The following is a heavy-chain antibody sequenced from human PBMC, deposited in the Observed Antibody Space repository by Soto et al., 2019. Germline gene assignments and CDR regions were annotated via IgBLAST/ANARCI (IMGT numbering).Heavy chain of an antibody. CDR3: AYGGVTVTTYY. CDR2: INHSGST. D-gene: IGHD4-17*01. J-gene: IGHJ4*02. Sequence: SETLSLTCAVYGGSFSCYYWSWIRQPPGKGLEWIGEINHSGSTNYNPSLKSRVTISVDTSKNQFSLKLSSVTAADTAVYYCAYGGVTVTTYYWGQGTLVTVSS. V-gene: IGHV4-34*01. CDR1: GGSFSCYY.